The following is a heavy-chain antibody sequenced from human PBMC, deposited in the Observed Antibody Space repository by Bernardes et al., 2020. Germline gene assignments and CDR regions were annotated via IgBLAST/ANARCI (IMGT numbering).Heavy chain of an antibody. V-gene: IGHV4-34*01. CDR1: GGSFRESY. Sequence: SETLSLTCAVYGGSFRESYWSWIRQPPGPGLAWIGELTHSGRTHYNPSLKSRVTISVDTSKNQFSLKLSSVTAADTAVYYCARMRLMLYARPTSKYYYGMDVWGQGNTVTVSS. D-gene: IGHD2-8*01. CDR3: ARMRLMLYARPTSKYYYGMDV. J-gene: IGHJ6*02. CDR2: LTHSGRT.